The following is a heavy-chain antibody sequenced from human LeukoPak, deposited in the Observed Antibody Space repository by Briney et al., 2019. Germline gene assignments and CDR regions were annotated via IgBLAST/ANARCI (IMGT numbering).Heavy chain of an antibody. V-gene: IGHV1-18*04. Sequence: ASVKVSCKASGYTFTGYYMNWVRQAPGQGLEWMGWISAYNGNTNYAQKLQGRVTMTTDTSTSTAYMELRSLRSDDTAVYYCARISDSSGYYPSYFDSWGQGTLVTVSS. J-gene: IGHJ4*02. CDR2: ISAYNGNT. CDR1: GYTFTGYY. D-gene: IGHD3-22*01. CDR3: ARISDSSGYYPSYFDS.